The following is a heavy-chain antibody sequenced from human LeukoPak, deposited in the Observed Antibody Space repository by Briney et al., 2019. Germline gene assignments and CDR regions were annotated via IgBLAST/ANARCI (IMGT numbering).Heavy chain of an antibody. Sequence: SETLSLTCAVSGYSISSGYYWGWIRQPPGKGLEWIGIIYHSGSTYYNPSLKSRVTISVDTSKNQFSLKLSSLTAADTAVYYCARGGGYQLLYDAFDIWGQGTMVTVSS. CDR2: IYHSGST. V-gene: IGHV4-38-2*01. J-gene: IGHJ3*02. D-gene: IGHD2-2*02. CDR3: ARGGGYQLLYDAFDI. CDR1: GYSISSGYY.